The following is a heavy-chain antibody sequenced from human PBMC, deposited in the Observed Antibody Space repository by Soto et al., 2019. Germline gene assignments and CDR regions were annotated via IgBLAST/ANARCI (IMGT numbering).Heavy chain of an antibody. CDR1: GASISGFY. CDR2: IYATGIT. CDR3: VRDGTKTLRDWFDP. D-gene: IGHD1-1*01. V-gene: IGHV4-4*07. J-gene: IGHJ5*02. Sequence: SETLSLTCTVSGASISGFYWSWIRKSAGKGLEWIGRIYATGITDYNPSLKSRVMMSVDTSKKQFSLKLRSVTAADTAVYYCVRDGTKTLRDWFDPCGQGISVTVSS.